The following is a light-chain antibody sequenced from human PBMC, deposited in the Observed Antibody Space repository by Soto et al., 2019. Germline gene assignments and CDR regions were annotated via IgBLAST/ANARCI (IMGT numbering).Light chain of an antibody. CDR3: MQGTHWPLWT. CDR1: QSLVYSDGNTY. V-gene: IGKV2-30*01. J-gene: IGKJ1*01. Sequence: DVVMTQSPLSLPVTLGQPASISCRSSQSLVYSDGNTYLNWFQQRPGQSPRRLIYKVSNRDSGVPDRFSGSGSGTDFTLKISRVEAEVVGVYYCMQGTHWPLWTFGQGTKVEIK. CDR2: KVS.